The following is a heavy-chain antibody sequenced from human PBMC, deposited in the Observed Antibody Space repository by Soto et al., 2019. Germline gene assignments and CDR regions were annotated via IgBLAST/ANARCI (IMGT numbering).Heavy chain of an antibody. D-gene: IGHD6-6*01. CDR3: ARAVDSSSSPYYGMDV. CDR2: ISSSSSYI. V-gene: IGHV3-21*01. J-gene: IGHJ6*02. Sequence: PGGSLRLSCAASGFTFSSYSMNWVRQAPRKGLEWVSSISSSSSYIYYADSVKGRFTISRDNAKNSLYLQMNSLRAEDTAVYYCARAVDSSSSPYYGMDVWGQGTTVTVSS. CDR1: GFTFSSYS.